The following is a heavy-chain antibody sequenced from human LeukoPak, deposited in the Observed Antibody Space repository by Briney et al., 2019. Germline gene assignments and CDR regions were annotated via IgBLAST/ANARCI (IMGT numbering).Heavy chain of an antibody. CDR3: ARDYRDDSSGYSFDY. CDR1: GYTFTNYA. D-gene: IGHD3-22*01. V-gene: IGHV7-4-1*02. Sequence: GASVKVSCKASGYTFTNYAINWVRQAPGQGLEWMGWINTNAGNPTYAQGFTGRFVFSLDTSVSTTYLQISSLKAEDTAVYYCARDYRDDSSGYSFDYWGQGTLVTVSS. CDR2: INTNAGNP. J-gene: IGHJ4*02.